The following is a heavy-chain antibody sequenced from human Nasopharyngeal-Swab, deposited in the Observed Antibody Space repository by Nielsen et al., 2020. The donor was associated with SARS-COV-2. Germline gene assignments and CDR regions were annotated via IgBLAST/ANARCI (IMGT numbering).Heavy chain of an antibody. CDR2: ISSSSSYI. J-gene: IGHJ3*02. V-gene: IGHV3-21*01. Sequence: GESLKISCAASGFTFSSYWMHWVRQAPGKGLEWVSSISSSSSYIYYADSVKGRFTISRDNAKNSLYLQMNSLRAEDTAVYYCARADAFDIWGQGTMVTVSS. CDR3: ARADAFDI. CDR1: GFTFSSYW.